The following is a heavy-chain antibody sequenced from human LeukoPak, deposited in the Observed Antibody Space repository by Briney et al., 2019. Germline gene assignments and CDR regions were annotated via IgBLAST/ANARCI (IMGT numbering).Heavy chain of an antibody. Sequence: PGGSLRLSCSASGXIVSSNYRSWIRQAPGKGLEWVSVIYNNGNTYYADSVKGRFTISRDNSKNTLNLQMNSLRAEDTAVYYCARGYGGFEHNWFDPWGQGTLVTVSS. J-gene: IGHJ5*02. CDR3: ARGYGGFEHNWFDP. V-gene: IGHV3-53*01. D-gene: IGHD5-12*01. CDR1: GXIVSSNY. CDR2: IYNNGNT.